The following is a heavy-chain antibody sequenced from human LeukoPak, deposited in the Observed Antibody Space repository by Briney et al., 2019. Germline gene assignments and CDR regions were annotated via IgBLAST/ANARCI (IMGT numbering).Heavy chain of an antibody. CDR1: GGSVSSGSYY. V-gene: IGHV4-61*01. CDR3: ARDQIVPGPSTVNSRALDY. J-gene: IGHJ4*02. Sequence: SETLSLTCTVSGGSVSSGSYYWSWIRQPPGKGLEWIGYIYYSGSTNYNPSRKSRVTISVDTSKNQFSLKLSSVTAADTAVYYCARDQIVPGPSTVNSRALDYWGQGTLVTVSS. D-gene: IGHD4-17*01. CDR2: IYYSGST.